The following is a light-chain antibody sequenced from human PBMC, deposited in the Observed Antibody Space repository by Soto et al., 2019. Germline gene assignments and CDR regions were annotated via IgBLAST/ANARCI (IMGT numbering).Light chain of an antibody. CDR1: QSLSNNIY. CDR3: QPYGSSRT. CDR2: GAS. V-gene: IGKV3-20*01. Sequence: EIVLTQSPGTLSLSAGERATLSCRSSQSLSNNIYLAWYKQKPGQAPSLLIYGASSRATGIPNRFSGSGSGTDFTLTIRRLEPEDFAVDYCQPYGSSRTFGPGTKGDIK. J-gene: IGKJ1*01.